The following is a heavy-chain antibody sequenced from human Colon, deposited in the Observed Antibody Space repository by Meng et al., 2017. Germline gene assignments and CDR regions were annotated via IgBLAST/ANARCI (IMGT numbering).Heavy chain of an antibody. CDR3: VRQGMTSYSWGY. J-gene: IGHJ4*02. CDR2: ISQSGTT. D-gene: IGHD3-9*01. Sequence: QVQLQESCPGLVMLLGALSLPCAVSSGSISSSNWWSWVSQPPGKGLEWIGEISQSGTTYYNPSLKSRVTITGDWSKNQFSLNLNSVTAADTALYYCVRQGMTSYSWGYWGQGTLVTVSS. V-gene: IGHV4-4*02. CDR1: SGSISSSNW.